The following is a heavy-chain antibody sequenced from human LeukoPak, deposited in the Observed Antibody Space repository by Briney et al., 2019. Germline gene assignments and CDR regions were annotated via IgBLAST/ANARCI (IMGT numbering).Heavy chain of an antibody. CDR1: GGSFSGYY. Sequence: SETLSLTCAVYGGSFSGYYWSWIRQPPGKGLEWIGEINHSGSTNYNPSLKGRVTISVDTSKNQFSLKLSSVTAADTAVYYCARLPGYSSSWYGYYYMDVWGKGTTVTVSS. J-gene: IGHJ6*03. D-gene: IGHD6-13*01. CDR3: ARLPGYSSSWYGYYYMDV. CDR2: INHSGST. V-gene: IGHV4-34*01.